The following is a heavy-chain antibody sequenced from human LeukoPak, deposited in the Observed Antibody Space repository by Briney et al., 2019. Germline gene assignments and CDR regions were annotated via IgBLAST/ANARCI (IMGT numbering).Heavy chain of an antibody. D-gene: IGHD3-16*02. CDR2: IYYSGST. J-gene: IGHJ5*02. Sequence: SETLSLTCTVSGYSISSGYYWGWIRQPPGKGLEWIGSIYYSGSTYYNPSLKSRVTISVDTSKNQFSLKLSSVTAADTAVYYCARDENGYVWGSFRAWGQGTLVTVSS. CDR3: ARDENGYVWGSFRA. CDR1: GYSISSGYY. V-gene: IGHV4-38-2*02.